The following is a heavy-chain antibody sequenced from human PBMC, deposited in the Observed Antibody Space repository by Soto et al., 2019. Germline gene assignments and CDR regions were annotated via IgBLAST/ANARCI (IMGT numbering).Heavy chain of an antibody. CDR2: ISYDGSNK. V-gene: IGHV3-30*18. J-gene: IGHJ4*02. Sequence: GSLRLSCAASGFTFSSYGMHWVRQAPGKGLEWVAVISYDGSNKYYADSVKGRFTISRDNSKNTLYLQMNSLRAEDTAVYYCAKDLRGYSYLQLFYFDYWGQGTLVTVSS. CDR3: AKDLRGYSYLQLFYFDY. D-gene: IGHD5-18*01. CDR1: GFTFSSYG.